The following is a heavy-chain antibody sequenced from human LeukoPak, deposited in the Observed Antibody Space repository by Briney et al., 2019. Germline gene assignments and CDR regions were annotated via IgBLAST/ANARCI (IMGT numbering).Heavy chain of an antibody. CDR3: ATVDIVSTIRS. J-gene: IGHJ5*02. V-gene: IGHV3-15*01. CDR2: IKTKTEGGAT. CDR1: GFTFCNAL. Sequence: GGSLRLSCVVSGFTFCNALMTWVRQAPEKGLEWVGRIKTKTEGGATDYIAPVKGRFIISRDDSKNTLYLQMNSLQTEDTAVYYCATVDIVSTIRSWGQGTLVTVPS. D-gene: IGHD5/OR15-5a*01.